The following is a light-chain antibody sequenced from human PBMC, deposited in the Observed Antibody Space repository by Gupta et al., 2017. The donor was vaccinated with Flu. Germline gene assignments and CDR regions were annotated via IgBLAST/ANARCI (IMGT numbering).Light chain of an antibody. V-gene: IGKV1-39*01. J-gene: IGKJ1*01. CDR2: KAS. CDR3: QQSYTILRT. Sequence: DIQMTQSPSSLSASVGDRVIITCQASQDIGSYLNWYQQKPGTAPKLLIFKASTLQSGVPSRFSGGGSGTRFTLTNSSLQPEDFGTYYCQQSYTILRTFGQGTKV. CDR1: QDIGSY.